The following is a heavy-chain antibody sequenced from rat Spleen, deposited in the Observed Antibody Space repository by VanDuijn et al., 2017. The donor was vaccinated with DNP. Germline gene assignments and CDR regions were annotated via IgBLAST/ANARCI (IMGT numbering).Heavy chain of an antibody. CDR1: GFSFSDSA. Sequence: EVQLVESGGGLVQPGRSLKLSCAASGFSFSDSAMAWVRQSPKMGLEWVASVNTGGGITYYRDSVKGRFIVSRDNAKSTLDLQMDSLRSEDTATYYCVRRGGKGLFSKWGQGTLVTVSS. CDR2: VNTGGGIT. CDR3: VRRGGKGLFSK. J-gene: IGHJ3*01. V-gene: IGHV5S23*01. D-gene: IGHD3-1*01.